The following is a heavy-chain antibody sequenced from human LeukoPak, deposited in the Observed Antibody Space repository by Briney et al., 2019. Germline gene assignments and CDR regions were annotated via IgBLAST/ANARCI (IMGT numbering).Heavy chain of an antibody. CDR2: ISYDGSNK. V-gene: IGHV3-30*04. D-gene: IGHD6-13*01. Sequence: GALRLSCAASGFTFSSYAMHWVRQAPGKGLEWVAVISYDGSNKYYADSVKGRFTISRDNSKNTLYLQMNSLRAEDTAVYYCARDGSSSWYEGYWFDPWGQGTLVTVSS. CDR3: ARDGSSSWYEGYWFDP. CDR1: GFTFSSYA. J-gene: IGHJ5*02.